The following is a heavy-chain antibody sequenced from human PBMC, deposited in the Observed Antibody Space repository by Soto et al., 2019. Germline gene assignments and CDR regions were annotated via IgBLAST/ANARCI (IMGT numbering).Heavy chain of an antibody. CDR1: GGSISSSSYY. CDR2: IYYSGST. Sequence: SETLSLTCTVSGGSISSSSYYWGWIRQPPGKGLEWIGSIYYSGSTYYNPSLKSRVTISVDTSKNQFSLKLSSVTAADTAVYYCAREPLAGEWELLFNWFDPWGQGTLVTVSS. CDR3: AREPLAGEWELLFNWFDP. D-gene: IGHD1-26*01. J-gene: IGHJ5*02. V-gene: IGHV4-39*02.